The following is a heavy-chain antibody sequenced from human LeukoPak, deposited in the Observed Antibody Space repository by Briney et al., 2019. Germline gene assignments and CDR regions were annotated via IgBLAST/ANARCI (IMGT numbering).Heavy chain of an antibody. CDR2: INPNSGGT. CDR1: GYTFTGYY. CDR3: ARVNPRYCGGDCYSDY. D-gene: IGHD2-21*02. J-gene: IGHJ4*02. Sequence: ASVKVSCKASGYTFTGYYMHWVRQAPGQGLEWMGWINPNSGGTNYAQKFQGRVTMTRDTSISTAYMELSRLRSDDTAVYYCARVNPRYCGGDCYSDYWGQGTLVTVSS. V-gene: IGHV1-2*02.